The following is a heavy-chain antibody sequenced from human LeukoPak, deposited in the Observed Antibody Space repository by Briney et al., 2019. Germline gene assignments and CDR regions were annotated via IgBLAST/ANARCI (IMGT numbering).Heavy chain of an antibody. CDR1: GFTFSSYW. Sequence: GGSLRLSCAASGFTFSSYWMSWVRQAPGKGLEWVANIKQDGSEKYYVDSVKGRFTISRDNAKNSVYLQMNSLRAEDTAVYYCAKDHEYDYGWGSRWYYLDYWGQGTPVTVSS. D-gene: IGHD3-10*01. J-gene: IGHJ4*02. CDR3: AKDHEYDYGWGSRWYYLDY. CDR2: IKQDGSEK. V-gene: IGHV3-7*04.